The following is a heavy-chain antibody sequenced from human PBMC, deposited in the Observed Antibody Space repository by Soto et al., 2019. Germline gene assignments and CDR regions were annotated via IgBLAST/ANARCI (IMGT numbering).Heavy chain of an antibody. CDR3: ARGQCSSASCFDFDY. V-gene: IGHV1-18*01. J-gene: IGHJ4*02. CDR2: ISAHNGNT. CDR1: GYTFTSYG. D-gene: IGHD2-2*01. Sequence: QVHLVQSGAEVKKPGASVKVSCKASGYTFTSYGITWVRQAPGQGLEWMGWISAHNGNTDYAQKLQGRVIVTRDTSTSTTYMELRSLISDDTTLYYCARGQCSSASCFDFDYWGQGSLVTVSS.